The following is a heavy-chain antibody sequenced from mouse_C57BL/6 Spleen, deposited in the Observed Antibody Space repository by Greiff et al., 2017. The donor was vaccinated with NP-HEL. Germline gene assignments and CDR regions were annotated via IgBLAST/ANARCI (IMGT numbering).Heavy chain of an antibody. CDR2: ISYDGSN. D-gene: IGHD1-1*01. CDR3: ARVPNYGSSYDYAMDY. Sequence: EVQLQESGPGLVKPSQSLSLTCSVTGYSITSGYYWNWIRQFPGNKLEWMGYISYDGSNNYNPSLKNRISITRDTSKNQFFLKLNSVTTEDTATYYCARVPNYGSSYDYAMDYWGQGTSVTVSS. J-gene: IGHJ4*01. V-gene: IGHV3-6*01. CDR1: GYSITSGYY.